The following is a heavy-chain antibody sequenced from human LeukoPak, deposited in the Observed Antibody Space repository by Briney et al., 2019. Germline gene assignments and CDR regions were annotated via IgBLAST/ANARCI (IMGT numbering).Heavy chain of an antibody. CDR2: IYYSGST. Sequence: SETLSLTCTVSGGSISSSSYYWGWIRQPPGKGLEWIGGIYYSGSTYYNPSLKSRVTISVDTSKNQFSLKLSSVTAADTAVYYCASTYYDFWSGYYYFDYWGQGTLVTVSS. CDR1: GGSISSSSYY. D-gene: IGHD3-3*01. CDR3: ASTYYDFWSGYYYFDY. J-gene: IGHJ4*02. V-gene: IGHV4-39*01.